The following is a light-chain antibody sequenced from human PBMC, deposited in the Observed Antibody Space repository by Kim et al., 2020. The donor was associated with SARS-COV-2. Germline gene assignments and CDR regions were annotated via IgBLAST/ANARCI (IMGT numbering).Light chain of an antibody. CDR2: AVS. J-gene: IGKJ1*01. CDR3: LQDYSFPWT. Sequence: SVGDRVAITCRASQGVRVDLGWYQQKPGKAPNLLIFAVSSLQSGVPSRFSGSGSDTNFTLTITNLQPEDFATYYCLQDYSFPWTFGQGTKVEIK. CDR1: QGVRVD. V-gene: IGKV1-6*01.